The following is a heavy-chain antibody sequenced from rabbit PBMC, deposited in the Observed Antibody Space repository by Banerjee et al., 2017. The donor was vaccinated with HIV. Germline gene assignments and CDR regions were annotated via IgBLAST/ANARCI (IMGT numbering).Heavy chain of an antibody. CDR1: GFSFSNGYV. Sequence: QSLEESGGDLVKPGASLTLTCTASGFSFSNGYVMCWVRQAPGKGLEWIACINTISGDTVYATWAKGRFTISKASWTTVTLQMTSLTAADTASYFCARGNAAYGLYFDLWGPGTLGTVS. V-gene: IGHV1S40*01. J-gene: IGHJ4*01. D-gene: IGHD6-1*01. CDR2: INTISGDT. CDR3: ARGNAAYGLYFDL.